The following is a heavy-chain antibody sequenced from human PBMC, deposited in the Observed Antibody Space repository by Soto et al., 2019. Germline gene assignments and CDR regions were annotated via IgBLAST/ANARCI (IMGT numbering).Heavy chain of an antibody. CDR2: IYYSGST. Sequence: SETLSLTCTVSGGSISSYYWSWIRQPPGKGLEWIGYIYYSGSTNYNPSLKSRVTISVDTSKNQFSLKLSSVTAADTAVYYCAREDSGSYPYYFDYWGQGTLVTVSS. CDR3: AREDSGSYPYYFDY. CDR1: GGSISSYY. V-gene: IGHV4-59*01. J-gene: IGHJ4*02. D-gene: IGHD1-26*01.